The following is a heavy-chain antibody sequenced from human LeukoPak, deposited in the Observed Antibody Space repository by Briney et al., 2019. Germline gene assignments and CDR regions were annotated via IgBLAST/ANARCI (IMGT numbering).Heavy chain of an antibody. D-gene: IGHD3-9*01. CDR2: IYPGDSDT. Sequence: GESLKISCKGSGYSFTSYWIGWVRQMPGRGLEWMGIIYPGDSDTGYSPSFQGQVTISADKSISTAYLQWSSLKASDTAMYYCARHAAATYYDILTGYYPDYWGQGTLVTVSS. J-gene: IGHJ4*02. CDR1: GYSFTSYW. CDR3: ARHAAATYYDILTGYYPDY. V-gene: IGHV5-51*01.